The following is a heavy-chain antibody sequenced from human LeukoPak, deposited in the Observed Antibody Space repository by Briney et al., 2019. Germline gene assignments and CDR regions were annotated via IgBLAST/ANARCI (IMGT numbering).Heavy chain of an antibody. CDR2: ISAYNGNT. J-gene: IGHJ3*02. V-gene: IGHV1-18*01. Sequence: GASVKVSCKASGYTFTSYGISWVRQAPGQGLEWMGWISAYNGNTNYAQKLQGRVTMTTDTSTSTAYMELRSLRSDDTAVYYCARGLIGELPTDALDIWGQGTMVTVSS. D-gene: IGHD1-26*01. CDR3: ARGLIGELPTDALDI. CDR1: GYTFTSYG.